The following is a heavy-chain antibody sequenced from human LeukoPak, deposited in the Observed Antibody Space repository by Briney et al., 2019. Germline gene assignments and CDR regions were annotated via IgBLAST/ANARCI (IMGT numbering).Heavy chain of an antibody. D-gene: IGHD3-9*01. CDR1: EFTFSNYE. J-gene: IGHJ4*02. Sequence: PGGSLRLSCIVSEFTFSNYEVNWIRQAPGKGLEWVSYISSSGSNVYYADSVKGRVTISRDDAKNTLYLHMNSLRDDDTAVYYCASDQRYAFDYWGQGILVTVSS. V-gene: IGHV3-48*03. CDR2: ISSSGSNV. CDR3: ASDQRYAFDY.